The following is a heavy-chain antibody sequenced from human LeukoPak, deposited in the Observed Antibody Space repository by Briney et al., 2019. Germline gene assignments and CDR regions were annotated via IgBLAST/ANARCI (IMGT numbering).Heavy chain of an antibody. CDR2: IYYSGST. CDR1: GGSISSYY. V-gene: IGHV4-59*06. Sequence: PSETLSLTCTVSGGSISSYYWSWIRQPPGKGLEWIGYIYYSGSTYYNPSLKSRVTISVDTSKNQFSLKLSSVTAADTAVYYCARVLRGRGPFDYWGQGTLVTVSS. CDR3: ARVLRGRGPFDY. J-gene: IGHJ4*02. D-gene: IGHD2/OR15-2a*01.